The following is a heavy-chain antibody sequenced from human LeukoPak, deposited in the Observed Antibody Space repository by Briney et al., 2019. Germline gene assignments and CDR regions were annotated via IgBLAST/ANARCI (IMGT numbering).Heavy chain of an antibody. J-gene: IGHJ6*03. CDR2: IYYSGST. CDR1: DGSLSSSPSL. CDR3: ARPLNYYYCIAV. Sequence: PSETLSLTCTVSDGSLSSSPSLCGWIRQPPGKGLEWIGSIYYSGSTYYNPSLKSRVTISVDTSKNQFSLNLNSVTAADTAVYYCARPLNYYYCIAVWGKGTTVTVSS. V-gene: IGHV4-39*01.